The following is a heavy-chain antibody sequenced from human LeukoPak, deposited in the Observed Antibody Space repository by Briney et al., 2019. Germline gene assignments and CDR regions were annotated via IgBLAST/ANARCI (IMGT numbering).Heavy chain of an antibody. D-gene: IGHD4-23*01. V-gene: IGHV3-30-3*01. Sequence: GGSLRLSCAASGFTFSSYAMHWVRQAPGKGLEWVAAISYDGSNKYYADSVKGRFTISRDNSKNTLYLQMNSLRTEDTAVYYCARDSGNYLDYWGQGTLVTVSS. CDR2: ISYDGSNK. CDR3: ARDSGNYLDY. J-gene: IGHJ4*02. CDR1: GFTFSSYA.